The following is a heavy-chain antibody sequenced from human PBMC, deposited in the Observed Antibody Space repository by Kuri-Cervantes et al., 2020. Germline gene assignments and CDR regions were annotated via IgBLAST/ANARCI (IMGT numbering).Heavy chain of an antibody. Sequence: GGSLRLSCAASGFTFSSYGMHWVRQAPGKGLEWVAVIWYDGSNKYYADSVKGRFTISRDNSKNTLYLQMNSLRSEDTAVYYCARDKSTGWPLLDFWGQGTLVTVSS. J-gene: IGHJ4*02. CDR1: GFTFSSYG. CDR2: IWYDGSNK. V-gene: IGHV3-33*01. D-gene: IGHD6-19*01. CDR3: ARDKSTGWPLLDF.